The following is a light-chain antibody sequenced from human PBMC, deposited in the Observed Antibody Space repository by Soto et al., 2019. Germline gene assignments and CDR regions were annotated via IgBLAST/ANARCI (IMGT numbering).Light chain of an antibody. CDR3: QTWGSGIVV. Sequence: QSVLTQSPSASASLGASVKLTCPLSSGPSNYAIAWHQQQSEKGPRYLMKLNSDGSHSKGDGIPDRFSGSSSGAERYLTISSLQSEDEADYYCQTWGSGIVVFGGGTKLTVL. CDR2: LNSDGSH. CDR1: SGPSNYA. J-gene: IGLJ2*01. V-gene: IGLV4-69*01.